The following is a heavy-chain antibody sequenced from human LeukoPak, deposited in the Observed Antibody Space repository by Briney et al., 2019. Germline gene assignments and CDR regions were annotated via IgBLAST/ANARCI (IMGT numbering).Heavy chain of an antibody. CDR1: GFTFTSSA. D-gene: IGHD5-18*01. CDR2: IVVGSGNT. Sequence: GASVKVSCKASGFTFTSSAVQWVRQARGQRHEWIGWIVVGSGNTNYAQKFQERVTITRDMSTSTAYMELSSLRSEDTAVYYCAAGYGYSYGYDYWGQGTLVTVSS. J-gene: IGHJ4*02. CDR3: AAGYGYSYGYDY. V-gene: IGHV1-58*01.